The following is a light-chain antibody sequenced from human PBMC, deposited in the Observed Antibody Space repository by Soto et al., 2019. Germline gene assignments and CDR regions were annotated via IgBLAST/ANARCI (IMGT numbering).Light chain of an antibody. Sequence: GDRVTITCRASQDITDYLAWYQQKPGKVPKLLIYAASTMQSGVPSRFSGSGSGTDFTLTISSLQPEDVATYYCQKYRVFGGGTKVEIK. CDR3: QKYRV. J-gene: IGKJ4*01. CDR2: AAS. CDR1: QDITDY. V-gene: IGKV1-27*01.